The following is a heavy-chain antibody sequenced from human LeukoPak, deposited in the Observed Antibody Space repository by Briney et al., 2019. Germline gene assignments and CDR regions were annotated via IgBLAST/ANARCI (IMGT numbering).Heavy chain of an antibody. CDR3: AKMGSAPYYDHFDYFDY. J-gene: IGHJ4*02. CDR2: ISGSGVTT. Sequence: PGGSLRLSCGASGLTFSTSAMSWVRQAPGKGLEWVSGISGSGVTTYYADSVKGRFTISRDNSENTVYLQMASLRAEDTALYYCAKMGSAPYYDHFDYFDYWGQGTLVTVSS. D-gene: IGHD3-10*01. CDR1: GLTFSTSA. V-gene: IGHV3-23*01.